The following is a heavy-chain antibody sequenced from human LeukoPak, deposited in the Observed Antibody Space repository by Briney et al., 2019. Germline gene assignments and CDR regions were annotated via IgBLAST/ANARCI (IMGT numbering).Heavy chain of an antibody. CDR1: GFTFSSYE. CDR3: AKNGDRGAYCTGGTCYPYFYYYMDV. CDR2: ISSSGSTT. V-gene: IGHV3-48*03. J-gene: IGHJ6*03. Sequence: PGGSLRLSCAASGFTFSSYEMNWVRQAPGKGLEWVSYISSSGSTTYYADSVKGRFTISRDNSKNTLYLQMNSLRAEDTAIYYCAKNGDRGAYCTGGTCYPYFYYYMDVWGKGTTVTI. D-gene: IGHD2-15*01.